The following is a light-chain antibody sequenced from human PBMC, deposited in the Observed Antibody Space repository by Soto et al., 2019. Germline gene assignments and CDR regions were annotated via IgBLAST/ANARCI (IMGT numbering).Light chain of an antibody. V-gene: IGLV2-14*01. CDR1: SSDVGGYDY. CDR2: DVS. J-gene: IGLJ1*01. Sequence: QSALTQPASVSGSPGQSITISCTGTSSDVGGYDYVSWYQQYPGKAPKLIIYDVSNRPSGLSTRFSGSKSGNTASLTISALQTQDESAYFCSSYRSRGTTYVLGTVTKVTV. CDR3: SSYRSRGTTYV.